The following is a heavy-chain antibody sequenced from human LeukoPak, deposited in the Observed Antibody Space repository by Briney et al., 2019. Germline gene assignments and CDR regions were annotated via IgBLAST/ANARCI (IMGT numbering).Heavy chain of an antibody. J-gene: IGHJ4*02. D-gene: IGHD2-2*01. CDR1: GYTLTELS. CDR3: VRAEEENCSSTSCLFY. CDR2: FDPEDGET. Sequence: ASVKVSCKVSGYTLTELSMHWVRQAPGKGLEWMGGFDPEDGETIYAQKFQGRVTMTEDTSTDTAYMELSSLRSEDTAVYYCVRAEEENCSSTSCLFYWGQGTLVTVSS. V-gene: IGHV1-24*01.